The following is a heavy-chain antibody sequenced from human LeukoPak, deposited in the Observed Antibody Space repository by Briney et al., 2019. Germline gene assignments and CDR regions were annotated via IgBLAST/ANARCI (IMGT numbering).Heavy chain of an antibody. Sequence: GGSLRLSCAVSGFTLSNYWIHWVRQAPGKGLEWVAVTSADESIKIYNDSVRGRFTISRDNSKNIQYLQMNSVRVEDTAVYYCARDPVLGAPDYLDYWGRGTLVTVSS. CDR1: GFTLSNYW. CDR2: TSADESIK. D-gene: IGHD1-26*01. J-gene: IGHJ4*02. V-gene: IGHV3-30-3*01. CDR3: ARDPVLGAPDYLDY.